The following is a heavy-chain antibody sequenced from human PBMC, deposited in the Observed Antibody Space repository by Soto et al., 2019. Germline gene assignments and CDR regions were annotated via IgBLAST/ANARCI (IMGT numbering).Heavy chain of an antibody. V-gene: IGHV4-59*01. Sequence: SETLSLTCTVCGCSICYYYWGGIRQPPGKGLEWIGYKSYSETTNYNPSLKSRVSMSIDTSKNQFSLKMTSVTAADTAVYYCARSNKEMATTPTYDYWGQGALVTVSS. J-gene: IGHJ4*02. D-gene: IGHD5-12*01. CDR1: GCSICYYY. CDR2: KSYSETT. CDR3: ARSNKEMATTPTYDY.